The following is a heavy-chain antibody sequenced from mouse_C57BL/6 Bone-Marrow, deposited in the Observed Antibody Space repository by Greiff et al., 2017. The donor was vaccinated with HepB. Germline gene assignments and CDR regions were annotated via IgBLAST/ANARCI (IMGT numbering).Heavy chain of an antibody. Sequence: QVQLQQSGAELVRPGTSVKVSCKASGYAFTNYLMEWVKQRPGQGLEWIGVINPGSGGTNYNEKFKGKATLTADKSSSTAYMQLSSLTSEDSAVCCWARRVDYWGQGTTLTVSS. CDR1: GYAFTNYL. CDR2: INPGSGGT. CDR3: ARRVDY. J-gene: IGHJ2*01. V-gene: IGHV1-54*01.